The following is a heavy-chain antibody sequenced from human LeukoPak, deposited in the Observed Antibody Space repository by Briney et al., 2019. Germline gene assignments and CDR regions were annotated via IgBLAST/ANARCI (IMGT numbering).Heavy chain of an antibody. CDR3: AKDISLGGSAAGNFFFDY. CDR1: GFTFSSYG. Sequence: PGGSLRLSCAASGFTFSSYGMHWVRQAPGKGLEWVAVISYDGSNKYYADSVKGRFTISRDNSKNTLYLQMNSLRAEDTAVYYCAKDISLGGSAAGNFFFDYWGQGTLVTVPS. D-gene: IGHD6-13*01. V-gene: IGHV3-30*18. J-gene: IGHJ4*02. CDR2: ISYDGSNK.